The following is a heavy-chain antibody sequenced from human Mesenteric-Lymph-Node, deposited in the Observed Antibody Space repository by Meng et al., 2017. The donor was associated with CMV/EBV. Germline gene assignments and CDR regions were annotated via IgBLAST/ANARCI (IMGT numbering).Heavy chain of an antibody. D-gene: IGHD4-23*01. Sequence: VALAQCGAGLLKPSETLSLTCAVHGGSFSGYYWSWIRQPPGKGLEWIGEINHSGSTNYNPSLKSRVTISVDTSKNQFSLKLSSVTAADTAVYYCARHQRWLKSEGGFNYWGQGTLVTVSS. V-gene: IGHV4-34*01. CDR1: GGSFSGYY. J-gene: IGHJ4*02. CDR2: INHSGST. CDR3: ARHQRWLKSEGGFNY.